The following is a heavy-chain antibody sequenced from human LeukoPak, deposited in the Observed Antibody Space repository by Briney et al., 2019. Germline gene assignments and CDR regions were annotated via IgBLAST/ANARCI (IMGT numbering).Heavy chain of an antibody. CDR1: GYTFTSYA. J-gene: IGHJ4*02. V-gene: IGHV1-3*01. CDR3: ATRKSGYSGYDIPYYFDY. D-gene: IGHD5-12*01. Sequence: ASVTVSCKASGYTFTSYAMHWVRQPPGQRLEWMGWINAGNGNTKYSQKFQGIVTITRDTSASTACMELGSVRSEDTGVYYCATRKSGYSGYDIPYYFDYWGQGTLVTVSS. CDR2: INAGNGNT.